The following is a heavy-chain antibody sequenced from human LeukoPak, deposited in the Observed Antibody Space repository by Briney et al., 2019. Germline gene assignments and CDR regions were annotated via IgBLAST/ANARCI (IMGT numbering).Heavy chain of an antibody. D-gene: IGHD3-22*01. CDR1: GFTFSTYA. CDR3: AKDLMPHSSGSLFDY. V-gene: IGHV3-23*01. Sequence: GGSLRPSCAASGFTFSTYATSWVSHAPGKGRGWGSSIIGSGGSTYYADSVKGRFTISRDNSKNTLYLQMNGLRAEDTAVYYCAKDLMPHSSGSLFDYWGPGTLVTVSS. J-gene: IGHJ4*02. CDR2: IIGSGGST.